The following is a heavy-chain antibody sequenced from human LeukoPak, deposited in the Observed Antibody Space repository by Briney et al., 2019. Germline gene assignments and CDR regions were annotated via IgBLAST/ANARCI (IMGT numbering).Heavy chain of an antibody. CDR1: GGTFSSYA. CDR2: IIPILGIA. CDR3: ARDDSSGYYRGT. Sequence: SVKVSCKASGGTFSSYAISWVRQAPGQGLEWMGRIIPILGIANYAQKFQGRVTITADKSTSTAYMELSSLRSEDTAVYYCARDDSSGYYRGTWGQGTLVTVSS. D-gene: IGHD3-22*01. J-gene: IGHJ5*02. V-gene: IGHV1-69*04.